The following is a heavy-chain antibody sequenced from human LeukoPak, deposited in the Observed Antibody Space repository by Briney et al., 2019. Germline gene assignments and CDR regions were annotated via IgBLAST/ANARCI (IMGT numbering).Heavy chain of an antibody. D-gene: IGHD5-18*01. CDR1: GFTFSSYA. J-gene: IGHJ3*02. CDR2: ISYDGSNK. Sequence: GGSLRLSCAASGFTFSSYAMHWVRQAPGKGLEWVAVISYDGSNKYYAGSVKGRFTISRDNSKNTLYLQLNSLRAEDTAVYYCARDNGYSYGLDAFDIWGQGTMVTVSS. V-gene: IGHV3-30-3*01. CDR3: ARDNGYSYGLDAFDI.